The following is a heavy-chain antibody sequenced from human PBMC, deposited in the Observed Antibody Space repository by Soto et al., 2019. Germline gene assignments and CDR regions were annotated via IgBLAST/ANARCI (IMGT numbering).Heavy chain of an antibody. CDR2: IYYSGST. J-gene: IGHJ4*02. CDR1: GGSIGSYY. Sequence: QVQLQESGPGLVKPSETLSLTCSVPGGSIGSYYWSWIRQPPGKGLEWIGYIYYSGSTNYNPSLKSRSTISVDTSKNQFSLKLSSVTAADTAVYYCARGGWRQIDYWGQGTLVTVSS. D-gene: IGHD3-3*01. V-gene: IGHV4-59*08. CDR3: ARGGWRQIDY.